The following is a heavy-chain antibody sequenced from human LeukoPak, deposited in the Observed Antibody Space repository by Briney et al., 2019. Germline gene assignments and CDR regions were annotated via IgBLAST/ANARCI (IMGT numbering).Heavy chain of an antibody. D-gene: IGHD3-10*01. CDR2: ISSGDRT. J-gene: IGHJ4*02. CDR1: GFXVSSNY. V-gene: IGHV3-53*01. Sequence: GGSLRLSCAASGFXVSSNYISWVRQAPGKGLEWVSLISSGDRTYYADSVKGRFTISRDNSKNTLYLQMNSLRAEDTAVYYCAREPSSYGSGSYDHWGQGTLVTVSS. CDR3: AREPSSYGSGSYDH.